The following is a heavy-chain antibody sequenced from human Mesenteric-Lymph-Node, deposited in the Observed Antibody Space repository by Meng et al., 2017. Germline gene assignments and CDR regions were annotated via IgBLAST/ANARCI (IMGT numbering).Heavy chain of an antibody. CDR2: IHPSGTA. J-gene: IGHJ4*02. V-gene: IGHV4-39*07. D-gene: IGHD3-9*01. Sequence: ASGQGLVKPSETLSLTCTVPGGSIRSSSYYWGWIRQPPGKGLEWIGEIHPSGTANYSPSLQSRVIITRDTSKNQFSLTLSSVTAADTAVYYCARGLDWAKTGIFWGQGTLVTVSS. CDR3: ARGLDWAKTGIF. CDR1: GGSIRSSSYY.